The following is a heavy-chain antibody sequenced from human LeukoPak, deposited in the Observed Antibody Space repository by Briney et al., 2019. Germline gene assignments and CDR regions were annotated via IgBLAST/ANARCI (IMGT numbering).Heavy chain of an antibody. V-gene: IGHV4-59*01. D-gene: IGHD6-6*01. CDR3: ARIEYSSSSGAFDI. J-gene: IGHJ3*02. Sequence: PSETLSLTCTVSGGSISSYYWSWIRQPPGKGLEWIGYIHYSGSTNYNPSLKSRVTISVDTSKNQFSLKLSSVTAADTAVYYCARIEYSSSSGAFDIWGQGAMVTVSS. CDR1: GGSISSYY. CDR2: IHYSGST.